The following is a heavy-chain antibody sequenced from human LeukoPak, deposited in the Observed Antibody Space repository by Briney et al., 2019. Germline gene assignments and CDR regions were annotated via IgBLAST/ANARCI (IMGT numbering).Heavy chain of an antibody. CDR1: GFTYSSYR. CDR2: INSDGRST. J-gene: IGHJ4*02. CDR3: ARHSSGYYHYDY. V-gene: IGHV3-74*01. D-gene: IGHD3-22*01. Sequence: GGSLRLSCAASGFTYSSYRMHWVRHAPGKGLVWVSRINSDGRSTSYADSVKGRFTISRDNSKNTLHLQMNSLRAEDTAVYYCARHSSGYYHYDYWGPGTPVTVAS.